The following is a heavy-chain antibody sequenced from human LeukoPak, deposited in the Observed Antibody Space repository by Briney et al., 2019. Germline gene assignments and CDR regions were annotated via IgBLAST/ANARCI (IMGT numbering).Heavy chain of an antibody. Sequence: ASVKVSCKASGYTFTSYAMNWVRQAPGQGLEWMGWINTNTGNPTYAQGFTGRFVFSLDTSVSTAYLQISSLEAEDTAVYYCARDEDYDYVWGSYRYPFDYWGQGTLVTVSS. CDR1: GYTFTSYA. CDR2: INTNTGNP. J-gene: IGHJ4*02. CDR3: ARDEDYDYVWGSYRYPFDY. D-gene: IGHD3-16*02. V-gene: IGHV7-4-1*02.